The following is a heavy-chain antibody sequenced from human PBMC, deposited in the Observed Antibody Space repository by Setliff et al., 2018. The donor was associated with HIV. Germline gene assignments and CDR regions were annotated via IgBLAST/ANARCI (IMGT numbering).Heavy chain of an antibody. D-gene: IGHD6-6*01. J-gene: IGHJ4*02. CDR3: AREEYTQYYFDY. V-gene: IGHV3-23*01. CDR2: VHVGGGLT. Sequence: GGSLRLSCAASGFAFHTYDMNWVRQAPGQGPEWVSVVHVGGGLTDYADSVRGRFVISRDDSRNMLYLQMSGLGGDDTAMYYCAREEYTQYYFDYWGQGTLVTVSS. CDR1: GFAFHTYD.